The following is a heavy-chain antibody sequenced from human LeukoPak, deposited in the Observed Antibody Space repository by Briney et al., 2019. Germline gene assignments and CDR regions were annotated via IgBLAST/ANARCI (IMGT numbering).Heavy chain of an antibody. CDR2: IYYSGST. Sequence: SQTLSLTCTVSGGSISSGGYYWSWIRQHPGKGLEWIGYIYYSGSTYYNPSLKSRVTISVDTSKNQFSLKLSSVTAADTAVYYCASGITRNWYYYDSSGYYGLDYWGQGTLVTVSS. V-gene: IGHV4-31*03. D-gene: IGHD3-22*01. CDR3: ASGITRNWYYYDSSGYYGLDY. J-gene: IGHJ4*02. CDR1: GGSISSGGYY.